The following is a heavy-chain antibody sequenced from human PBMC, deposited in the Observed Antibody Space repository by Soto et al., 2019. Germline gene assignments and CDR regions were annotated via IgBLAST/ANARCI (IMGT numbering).Heavy chain of an antibody. CDR2: IYWDDDK. CDR1: GFSLSTSGVG. Sequence: QITLKESGPTLVKPTQTLTLTCTFSGFSLSTSGVGVGWIRQPPGKALEWLALIYWDDDKLYSPSLKNRLTITKDTSKNQVVLTMTNMDPVDTATYYCAHRKGAANFDYWGQGTLVTVSS. J-gene: IGHJ4*02. D-gene: IGHD2-15*01. CDR3: AHRKGAANFDY. V-gene: IGHV2-5*02.